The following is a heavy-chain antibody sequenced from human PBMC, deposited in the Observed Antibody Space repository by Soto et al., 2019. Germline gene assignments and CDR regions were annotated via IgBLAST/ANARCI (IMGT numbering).Heavy chain of an antibody. CDR3: ARVKAWKFDY. Sequence: QVQLQESGPGLVKPSETLSLTCTVSGGSISSYYWSWIRQPPGKGLEWLGYIYYSGSTNYNPSLKRRVTISVDTSKNQFSLKLSSVTAADTAVYYCARVKAWKFDYWGQGTLVTVSS. J-gene: IGHJ4*02. V-gene: IGHV4-59*01. CDR1: GGSISSYY. CDR2: IYYSGST. D-gene: IGHD1-1*01.